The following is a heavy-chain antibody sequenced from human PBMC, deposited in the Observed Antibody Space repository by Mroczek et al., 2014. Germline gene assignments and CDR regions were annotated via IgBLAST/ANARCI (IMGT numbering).Heavy chain of an antibody. Sequence: VQLVQSGAEVKKPGASVKVSCKASGYTFTSYDINWVRQATGQGLEWMGWMNPNSGNTGYAQKFQGRVTMTRNTSISTAYMELSSLRSEDTAVYYCAIGPGRGGQQLARGDAFDIWGQGTMVTVSS. D-gene: IGHD6-13*01. CDR3: AIGPGRGGQQLARGDAFDI. V-gene: IGHV1-8*01. CDR2: MNPNSGNT. CDR1: GYTFTSYD. J-gene: IGHJ3*02.